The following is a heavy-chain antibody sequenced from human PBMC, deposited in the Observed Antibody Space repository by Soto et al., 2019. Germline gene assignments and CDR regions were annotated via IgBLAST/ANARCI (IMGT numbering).Heavy chain of an antibody. V-gene: IGHV3-66*01. CDR3: ARVHRSSYHYFDY. Sequence: EVQLVESGGGLVQPGGSLRLSCAASGFTVSSYHMSWVRQAPGKGLEWVSVLYSAGSADFADSVKGRFTISRDNSKNNLYLQMSSLRAEDTAVYYCARVHRSSYHYFDYWGPGTLVTVSS. J-gene: IGHJ4*02. CDR1: GFTVSSYH. CDR2: LYSAGSA. D-gene: IGHD6-13*01.